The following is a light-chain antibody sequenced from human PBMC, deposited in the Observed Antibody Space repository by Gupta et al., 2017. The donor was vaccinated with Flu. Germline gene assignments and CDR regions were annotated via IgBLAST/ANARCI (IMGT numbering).Light chain of an antibody. J-gene: IGKJ1*01. CDR2: GAS. V-gene: IGKV3-20*01. CDR1: DSISSTY. CDR3: QECGRSAPGT. Sequence: PLSLSLGARSTLSCRVSDSISSTYIAWYQQNPGQAPRLLIQGASSRATGIPDRFSGSGSGTDFTLTIRSLEPEDFAVYYCQECGRSAPGTFGQGTKVEIK.